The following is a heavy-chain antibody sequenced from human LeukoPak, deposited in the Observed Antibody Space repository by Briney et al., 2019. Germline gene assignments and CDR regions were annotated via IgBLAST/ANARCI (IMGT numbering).Heavy chain of an antibody. CDR1: GYTFTGYY. V-gene: IGHV1-2*02. J-gene: IGHJ4*02. CDR2: INPNSGGT. D-gene: IGHD3-22*01. CDR3: AREIPYYYDSSGYMNLDY. Sequence: ASVKVSCKASGYTFTGYYIHWVRQAPGQGLEWMGWINPNSGGTNYAQKFQGRVTMTRDTSISTAYMELSRLRSDDTAVYYCAREIPYYYDSSGYMNLDYWGQGTLVTVSS.